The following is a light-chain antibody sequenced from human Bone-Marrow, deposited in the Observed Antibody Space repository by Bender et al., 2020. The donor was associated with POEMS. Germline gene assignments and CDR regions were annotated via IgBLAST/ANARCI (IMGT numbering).Light chain of an antibody. CDR2: RDN. Sequence: QSVLTQPPSASGTPGQRVTISCSGSNSNIGTNAVNWYQQFPGPAPKLLIYRDNQRPSGVPDRFYAFKSGTSASLAIRGLQSEDEADYCCAAWDACLSGGVFGGGTKLAVL. J-gene: IGLJ3*02. CDR3: AAWDACLSGGV. V-gene: IGLV1-44*01. CDR1: NSNIGTNA.